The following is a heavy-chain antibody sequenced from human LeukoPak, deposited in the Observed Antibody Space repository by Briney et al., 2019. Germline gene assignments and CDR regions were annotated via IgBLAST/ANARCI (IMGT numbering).Heavy chain of an antibody. CDR3: ARDLDYYGSGSYHLGD. V-gene: IGHV3-7*01. J-gene: IGHJ4*02. Sequence: GGSLRLSCAASGFSFSSDWMSWVRQVPGKGLEWVANIKQDGSETYYVDSVKGRFTISRDNAKNSLYLHMNSLRAEDTAVYYCARDLDYYGSGSYHLGDWGQGALVTVSS. D-gene: IGHD3-10*01. CDR1: GFSFSSDW. CDR2: IKQDGSET.